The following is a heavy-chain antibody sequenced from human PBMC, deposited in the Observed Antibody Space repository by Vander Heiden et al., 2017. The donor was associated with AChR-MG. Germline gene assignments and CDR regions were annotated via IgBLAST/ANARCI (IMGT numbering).Heavy chain of an antibody. Sequence: EVQLVESGGGLVQPGGSLSLPCAASGFPVSSNYMSWVRQAPGKGLEWVSVIYSGGSTYYADSVKGRFTISRDNSKNTLYLQMNSLRAEDTAVYYCARDGMVYAPPDVWGQGTTVTVSS. D-gene: IGHD2-8*01. J-gene: IGHJ6*02. CDR2: IYSGGST. V-gene: IGHV3-66*02. CDR3: ARDGMVYAPPDV. CDR1: GFPVSSNY.